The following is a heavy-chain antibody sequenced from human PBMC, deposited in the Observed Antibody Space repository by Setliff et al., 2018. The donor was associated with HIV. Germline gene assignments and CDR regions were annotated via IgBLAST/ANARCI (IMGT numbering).Heavy chain of an antibody. CDR1: GYTFIDYY. V-gene: IGHV1-2*02. D-gene: IGHD5-18*01. CDR2: FNPDTYAS. CDR3: ARGGYSYGYGAALFDY. Sequence: ASVKVSCKASGYTFIDYYIHWVRQAPGQGLEWMGWFNPDTYASNYAQKFQGRVTMTGNTSISTAYMELSSLRSEDTAVYYCARGGYSYGYGAALFDYWGQGTLVTVSS. J-gene: IGHJ4*02.